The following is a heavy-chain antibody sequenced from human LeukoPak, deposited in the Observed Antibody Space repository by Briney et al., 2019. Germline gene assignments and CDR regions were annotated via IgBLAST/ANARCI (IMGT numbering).Heavy chain of an antibody. CDR2: FDPEDGET. CDR1: GYTLSELS. Sequence: ASVKVSCKGSGYTLSELSMHWVRQAPGKGLEWMGGFDPEDGETIYAQKFQGRVTMTEDTSTDTAYMELSSLRSEDTAVYYCATVNTIWSLSALDIWGQGTMVTVSS. D-gene: IGHD3-9*01. CDR3: ATVNTIWSLSALDI. J-gene: IGHJ3*02. V-gene: IGHV1-24*01.